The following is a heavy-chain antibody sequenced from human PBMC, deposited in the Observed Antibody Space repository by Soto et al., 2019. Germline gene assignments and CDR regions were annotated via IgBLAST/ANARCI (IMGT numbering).Heavy chain of an antibody. V-gene: IGHV4-39*01. Sequence: SETLSLTCTVSGGSISSSSYYWGWLRQPPGKGLEWIGSIYYSGSTYYNPSLKSRVTISVDTSKNQFSLKLSSVTAADTAVYYCARRRDTAMGTYYYYGMDVWGQGTTVTVSS. CDR1: GGSISSSSYY. CDR2: IYYSGST. D-gene: IGHD5-18*01. J-gene: IGHJ6*02. CDR3: ARRRDTAMGTYYYYGMDV.